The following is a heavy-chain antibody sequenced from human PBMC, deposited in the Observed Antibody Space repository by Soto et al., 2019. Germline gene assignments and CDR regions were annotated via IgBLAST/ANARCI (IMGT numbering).Heavy chain of an antibody. V-gene: IGHV4-34*01. CDR1: GGSVNGYY. CDR3: ATRITVFGLLIPPFDP. Sequence: SETLSLTCAVYGGSVNGYYWNWIRQPPGKGLEWIGEINHTGGTYYNPSLKSRVTMSVDTSKNQFSLRLSSVTAADTAIYYCATRITVFGLLIPPFDPWGQGTQVTVSS. J-gene: IGHJ5*02. CDR2: INHTGGT. D-gene: IGHD3-3*01.